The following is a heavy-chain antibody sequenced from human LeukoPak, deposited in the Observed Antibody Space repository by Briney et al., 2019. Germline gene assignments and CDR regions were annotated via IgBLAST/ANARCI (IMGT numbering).Heavy chain of an antibody. Sequence: GGSLRLSCAASGFTFSSYGMSWVRQASGKGLEWVSAITGSGGSTYYADSVKGRFTISRDNSKNTLYLQMNSLRAEDTAVYYCAKVGSSWPTEYFQHWGQGTLVTVSS. J-gene: IGHJ1*01. D-gene: IGHD6-13*01. CDR3: AKVGSSWPTEYFQH. CDR2: ITGSGGST. V-gene: IGHV3-23*01. CDR1: GFTFSSYG.